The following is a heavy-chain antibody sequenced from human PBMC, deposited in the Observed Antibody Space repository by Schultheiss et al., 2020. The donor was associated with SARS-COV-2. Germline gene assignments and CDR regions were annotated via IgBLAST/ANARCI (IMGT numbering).Heavy chain of an antibody. CDR2: IKSKADGGTT. CDR1: GFTFSDAW. Sequence: GGSLRLSCAASGFTFSDAWMSWVRQAPGKGLEWVGRIKSKADGGTTDYAAPVKGRFTISGDESKNTVYLQMRSLRIEDTAVYYCSTESREGNLPLYYNYGMDVWGQGTTVTVSS. V-gene: IGHV3-15*01. CDR3: STESREGNLPLYYNYGMDV. J-gene: IGHJ6*02. D-gene: IGHD4-23*01.